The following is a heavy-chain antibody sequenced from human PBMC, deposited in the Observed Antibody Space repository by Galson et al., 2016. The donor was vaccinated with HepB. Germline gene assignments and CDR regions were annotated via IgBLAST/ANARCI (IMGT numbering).Heavy chain of an antibody. V-gene: IGHV3-74*01. D-gene: IGHD2-21*02. CDR1: GFAFSSHW. CDR2: INSDGTIS. Sequence: CAASGFAFSSHWMHWVRQAPGTGLMWVARINSDGTISNYADSVKGRFTISRDNAKNTLYLEMNSLRAEDTAVYNCVRDHSVVPATAYNWFDPWGQGTLVTVSS. CDR3: VRDHSVVPATAYNWFDP. J-gene: IGHJ5*02.